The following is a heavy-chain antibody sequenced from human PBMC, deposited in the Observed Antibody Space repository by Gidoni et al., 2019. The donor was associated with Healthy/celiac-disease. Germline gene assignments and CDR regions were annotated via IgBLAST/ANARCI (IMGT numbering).Heavy chain of an antibody. V-gene: IGHV1-69*01. CDR1: GGTFSRYA. J-gene: IGHJ5*02. D-gene: IGHD7-27*01. Sequence: QVQLVQSGAEVKKPGSSVKVSCKASGGTFSRYAISWVRKAPGQGLEWMGGIIPIVGTANYAQKFQGRVTITADESTSTAYMELSSLRSEDTAVDYCASRTELGKGPWWFDPWGQGTLVTVSS. CDR3: ASRTELGKGPWWFDP. CDR2: IIPIVGTA.